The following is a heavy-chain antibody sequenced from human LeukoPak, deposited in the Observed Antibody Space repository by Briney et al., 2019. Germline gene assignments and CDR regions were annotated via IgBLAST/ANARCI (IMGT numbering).Heavy chain of an antibody. CDR3: ARDRECCSGGSCYLEWYFDL. D-gene: IGHD2-15*01. J-gene: IGHJ2*01. Sequence: ASVKVSCKASGYTFTSYGISWVRQAPGQGLEWMGWISAYNGNTNYAQKLQGRVTMTTDTSTSTAYMELRSLRSDDTAVYYCARDRECCSGGSCYLEWYFDLWGRGTLVTVSS. CDR2: ISAYNGNT. CDR1: GYTFTSYG. V-gene: IGHV1-18*01.